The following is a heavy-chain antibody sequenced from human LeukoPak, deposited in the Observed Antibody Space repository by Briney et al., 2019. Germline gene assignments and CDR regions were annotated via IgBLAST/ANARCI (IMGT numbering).Heavy chain of an antibody. J-gene: IGHJ3*02. CDR1: GFTFSSYA. CDR2: ISGSGGST. V-gene: IGHV3-23*01. CDR3: AKGVIVGTIMGHDAFDI. Sequence: GGSLRLSCAASGFTFSSYAMSWVRQAPGKGLEWVSVISGSGGSTYYADSVKGRFTISRDNSKNTLYLQMNSPRAEDTAVYYCAKGVIVGTIMGHDAFDIWGQGTMVTVSS. D-gene: IGHD5-12*01.